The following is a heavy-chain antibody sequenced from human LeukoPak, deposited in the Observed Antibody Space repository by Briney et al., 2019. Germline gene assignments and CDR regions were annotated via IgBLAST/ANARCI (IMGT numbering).Heavy chain of an antibody. Sequence: PSEALSLTCAVYGGSFSGYYWSWVRQPPGKGLEWIGEIKHSGSTNYNPSRKSRVTISVDTSKNQFSLKLSSVTAADTAVYYCARFYGGVIDYWGQGTLVTVSS. CDR1: GGSFSGYY. CDR2: IKHSGST. V-gene: IGHV4-34*01. J-gene: IGHJ4*02. D-gene: IGHD4-23*01. CDR3: ARFYGGVIDY.